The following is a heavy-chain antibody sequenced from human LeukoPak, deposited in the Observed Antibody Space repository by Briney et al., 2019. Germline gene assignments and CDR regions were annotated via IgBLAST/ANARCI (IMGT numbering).Heavy chain of an antibody. Sequence: GGSLRLSCAGSGFTFSSYSMNWVRQAPGKGLEWVSSVSSSSSYIYYADSVKGRFTISRDNAKNSMYLQMNSLRAEDTAVYYCARGPLYRGYYYYGMVVWGQGTTVTVSS. CDR3: ARGPLYRGYYYYGMVV. J-gene: IGHJ6*02. V-gene: IGHV3-21*01. D-gene: IGHD3-10*01. CDR2: VSSSSSYI. CDR1: GFTFSSYS.